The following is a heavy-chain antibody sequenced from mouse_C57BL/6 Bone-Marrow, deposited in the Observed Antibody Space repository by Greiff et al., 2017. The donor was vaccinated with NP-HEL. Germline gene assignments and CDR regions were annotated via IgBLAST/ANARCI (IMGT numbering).Heavy chain of an antibody. CDR1: GYAFSSSW. Sequence: QVQLQQSGPELVKPGASVKISCKASGYAFSSSWMNWVKQRPGKGLEWIGRIYPGDGDTNYNGKFKGKATLTADKSSSTAYMQLSSLTSEDSAVYFCARKDLITRAMDYWGRGTSVTVSS. V-gene: IGHV1-82*01. J-gene: IGHJ4*01. CDR3: ARKDLITRAMDY. D-gene: IGHD2-4*01. CDR2: IYPGDGDT.